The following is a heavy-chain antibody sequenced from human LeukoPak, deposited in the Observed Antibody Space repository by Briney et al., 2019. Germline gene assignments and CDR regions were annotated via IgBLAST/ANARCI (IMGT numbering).Heavy chain of an antibody. J-gene: IGHJ4*02. CDR2: ISGSSSTV. CDR3: ARIVSRGDLSFDF. CDR1: GFTFNFYN. D-gene: IGHD2-21*02. Sequence: GGSLRLSCAASGFTFNFYNMNWVRQAPGKGLEWLSYISGSSSTVHYADSVKGRFTVSRDNAKNSLYLQMDSLRAEDTAVYYCARIVSRGDLSFDFWGQGTLVTVAS. V-gene: IGHV3-48*01.